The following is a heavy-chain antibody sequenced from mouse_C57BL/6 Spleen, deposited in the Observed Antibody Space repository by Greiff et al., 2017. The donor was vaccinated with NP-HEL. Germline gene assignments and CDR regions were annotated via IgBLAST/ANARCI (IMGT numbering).Heavy chain of an antibody. J-gene: IGHJ4*01. CDR2: IHPNSGST. Sequence: QVQLQQPGAELVKPGASVKLSCKASGYTFTSYWMHWVKQRPGQGLEWIGVIHPNSGSTNYNEKFKSKATLTVDKSSSTAYMQLSSLTSEDSAVYYCARDSHYAMDYWGQGTSVTVSS. CDR3: ARDSHYAMDY. V-gene: IGHV1-64*01. CDR1: GYTFTSYW.